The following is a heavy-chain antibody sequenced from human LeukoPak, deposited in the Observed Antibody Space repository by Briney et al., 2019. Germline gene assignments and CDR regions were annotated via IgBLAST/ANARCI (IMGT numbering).Heavy chain of an antibody. J-gene: IGHJ4*02. V-gene: IGHV1-69*13. D-gene: IGHD6-6*01. CDR1: GGTFRSYA. Sequence: ASVKVSCKASGGTFRSYAISWVRQAPGQGLEWMGGIIPIFGTANYAQKFQGRVTITADESTSTAYMELSSLRSEDTAVYYCARVTHIEYSGSSPPRFDYWGQGTLVTVPS. CDR2: IIPIFGTA. CDR3: ARVTHIEYSGSSPPRFDY.